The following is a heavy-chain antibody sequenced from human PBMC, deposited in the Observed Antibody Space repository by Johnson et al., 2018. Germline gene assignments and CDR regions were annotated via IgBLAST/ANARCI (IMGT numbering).Heavy chain of an antibody. V-gene: IGHV3-23*04. D-gene: IGHD4-17*01. CDR1: GFTFSSYA. CDR3: AKDYRPTGGAFDI. CDR2: ISGSGGST. Sequence: EVQLVESGGGLVQPGGSLRLSCAASGFTFSSYAMSWVRQAPGKGLEWVSAISGSGGSTYYADSVKGRFTISRDNAKNSLYLQMNSLRAEDTALYYCAKDYRPTGGAFDIWGQGTMVTVSS. J-gene: IGHJ3*02.